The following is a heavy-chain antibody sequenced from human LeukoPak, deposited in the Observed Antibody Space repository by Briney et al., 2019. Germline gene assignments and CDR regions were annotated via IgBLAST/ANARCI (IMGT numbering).Heavy chain of an antibody. CDR1: GFTFSNAW. D-gene: IGHD5-12*01. CDR3: TTSLSGYDFLFDY. Sequence: GGSLRLSCAASGFTFSNAWMSWVRQAPGKGLEWVGRIKSKTDGGTTDYAAPVKDRFTFSRDDSKNTLYLQMNNLQTEDTAVYYCTTSLSGYDFLFDYWGQGTLVTVSS. V-gene: IGHV3-15*01. J-gene: IGHJ4*02. CDR2: IKSKTDGGTT.